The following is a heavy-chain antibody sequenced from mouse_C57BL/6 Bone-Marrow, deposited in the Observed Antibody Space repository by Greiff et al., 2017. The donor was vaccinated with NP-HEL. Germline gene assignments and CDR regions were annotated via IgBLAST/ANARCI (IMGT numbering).Heavy chain of an antibody. V-gene: IGHV1-76*01. D-gene: IGHD1-1*01. CDR2: IYPGSGNT. CDR3: AREGGGITTVYYYYAMDY. Sequence: QVQLKQSGAELVRPGASVKLSCKASGYTFTDYYINWVKQRPGQGLEWIARIYPGSGNTYYNEKFKGKATLTAEKSSSTAYMQLSSLTSEDSAVYFCAREGGGITTVYYYYAMDYWGQGTSVTVSS. J-gene: IGHJ4*01. CDR1: GYTFTDYY.